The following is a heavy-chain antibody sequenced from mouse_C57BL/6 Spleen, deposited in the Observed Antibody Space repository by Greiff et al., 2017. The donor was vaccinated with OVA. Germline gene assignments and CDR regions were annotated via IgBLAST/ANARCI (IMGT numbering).Heavy chain of an antibody. Sequence: EVQLQQSGPELVQPGDSVKISCKASGYSFTGYFMNWVMQSHGKSLEWIGRINPYNGDTFYNQKFKGKATLTVDKSSSTAHMELRSLTSEDSAVYYCARQGYDYDEGFAYWGQGTLVTVSA. CDR2: INPYNGDT. CDR3: ARQGYDYDEGFAY. V-gene: IGHV1-20*01. CDR1: GYSFTGYF. J-gene: IGHJ3*01. D-gene: IGHD2-4*01.